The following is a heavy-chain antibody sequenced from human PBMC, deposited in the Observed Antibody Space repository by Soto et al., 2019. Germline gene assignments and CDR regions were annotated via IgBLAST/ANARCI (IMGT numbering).Heavy chain of an antibody. J-gene: IGHJ4*02. CDR3: AKLAYDASGSTNPHYDQ. CDR1: GFRLGSYG. D-gene: IGHD3-22*01. Sequence: LPCSASGFRLGSYGRHRVRQAPGKGLKLVAFISYDGNKKNYVVSVKGRFTISRDNSMNTLYLQMKSLRAEDTAVYYCAKLAYDASGSTNPHYDQWGKGTQVTVYS. CDR2: ISYDGNKK. V-gene: IGHV3-30*18.